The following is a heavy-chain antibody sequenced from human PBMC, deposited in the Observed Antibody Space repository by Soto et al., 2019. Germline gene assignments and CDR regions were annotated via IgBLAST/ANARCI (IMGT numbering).Heavy chain of an antibody. Sequence: EVQLLESGGGLVQPGGSLRLSCAASGFTFSSYAMSWVRQAPGKGLEWVSAISGSGGSTYYADSVKGRFTISRDNSKNTLYLQMNSLRAEDTAVYYCAKAHDYSNYGSVGYYYGMDVWGQGTTVTVSS. CDR1: GFTFSSYA. V-gene: IGHV3-23*01. J-gene: IGHJ6*02. CDR2: ISGSGGST. CDR3: AKAHDYSNYGSVGYYYGMDV. D-gene: IGHD4-4*01.